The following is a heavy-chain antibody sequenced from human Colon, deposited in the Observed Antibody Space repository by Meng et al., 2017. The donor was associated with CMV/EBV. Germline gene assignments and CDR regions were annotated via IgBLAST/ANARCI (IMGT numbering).Heavy chain of an antibody. V-gene: IGHV3-21*01. CDR1: GFTFSGSS. D-gene: IGHD1-20*01. CDR3: VREGYDWNVPSCFDY. CDR2: ISSTGTYN. Sequence: GESLKISCSASGFTFSGSSMGWVRQAPGKGLEWVSSISSTGTYNYYADSVKGRFTICRDNAKNSLDLQMSTVRAEETAVYYCVREGYDWNVPSCFDYWGQGTQVTVSS. J-gene: IGHJ4*02.